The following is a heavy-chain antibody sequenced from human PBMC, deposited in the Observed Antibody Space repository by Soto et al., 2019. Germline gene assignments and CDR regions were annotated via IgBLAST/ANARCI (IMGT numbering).Heavy chain of an antibody. CDR2: ISVSSSYI. D-gene: IGHD6-19*01. CDR3: AKIQRSGPRWGMDV. CDR1: RSAFSSYS. V-gene: IGHV3-21*01. Sequence: GGSLRLSCVASRSAFSSYSISWVHQAPGKGLEWVSSISVSSSYIYYAASVKGRFTISRDNNATSVYLQMKNLRADDTAVYHCAKIQRSGPRWGMDVWGQGTTVIVSS. J-gene: IGHJ6*02.